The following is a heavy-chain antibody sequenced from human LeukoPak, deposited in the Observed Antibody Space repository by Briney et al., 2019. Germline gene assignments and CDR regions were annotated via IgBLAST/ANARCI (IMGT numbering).Heavy chain of an antibody. CDR1: GFTFSSYS. D-gene: IGHD3-10*01. Sequence: GSLRLSCAASGFTFSSYSMNWIRQPPGKGLEWIGYIYYSGSTNYNPSLKSRVTISVDTSKNQFSLKLSSVTAADTAVYYCARDRSGYFDYWGQGTLVTVSS. V-gene: IGHV4-59*01. CDR3: ARDRSGYFDY. CDR2: IYYSGST. J-gene: IGHJ4*02.